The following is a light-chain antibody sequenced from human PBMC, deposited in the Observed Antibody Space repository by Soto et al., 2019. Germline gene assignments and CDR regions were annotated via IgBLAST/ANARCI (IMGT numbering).Light chain of an antibody. CDR2: GAS. CDR3: QHYGSSRT. Sequence: EIVLTQSPGTLSLSPGERATLSCRASQSVSSNLAWYQQKPGQTPRLLIYGASSRATGIPDRFSGSGSRPDFTLTISRLEPEDIAVYYCQHYGSSRTFGQGTKVEIK. V-gene: IGKV3-20*01. J-gene: IGKJ1*01. CDR1: QSVSSN.